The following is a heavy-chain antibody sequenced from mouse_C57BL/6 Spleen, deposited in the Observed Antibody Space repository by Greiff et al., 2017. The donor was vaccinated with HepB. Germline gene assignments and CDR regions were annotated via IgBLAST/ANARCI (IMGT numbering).Heavy chain of an antibody. CDR1: GFTFSNYW. CDR3: TRYYYGSSPLV. CDR2: IRLKSDNYAT. V-gene: IGHV6-3*01. Sequence: EVMLVESGGGLVQPGGSMKLSCVASGFTFSNYWMNWVRQSPEKGLEWVAQIRLKSDNYATHYAESVKGRFTISRDDSKSSVYLQMNNLRAEDTGIYYCTRYYYGSSPLVWGTGTTVTVSS. D-gene: IGHD1-1*01. J-gene: IGHJ1*03.